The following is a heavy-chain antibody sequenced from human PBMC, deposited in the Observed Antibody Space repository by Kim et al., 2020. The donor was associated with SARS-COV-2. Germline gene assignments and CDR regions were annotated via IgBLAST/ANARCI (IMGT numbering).Heavy chain of an antibody. D-gene: IGHD2-2*01. V-gene: IGHV4-59*01. Sequence: SETLSLTCTVSGVSISSYYWSWIRQPPGKGLEWIGYIYYSGSTNYNPSLKRRVTISVDTSRNQFSLKLIPVTTAETAVFYCARVGCRSTSRPDSFYIWG. J-gene: IGHJ3*02. CDR3: ARVGCRSTSRPDSFYI. CDR1: GVSISSYY. CDR2: IYYSGST.